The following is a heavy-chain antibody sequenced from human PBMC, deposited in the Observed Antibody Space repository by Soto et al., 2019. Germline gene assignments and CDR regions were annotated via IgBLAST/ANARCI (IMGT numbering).Heavy chain of an antibody. Sequence: EVQLVESGGGLVQPGGSLRLSFAASGFTVSSNSMSWVRQAPGKGLEWVSVIYSGGSAYYADSVKGRFTISRDNSKNTLYLQMNSLRAEDTAVYYCARHGYSYGGGYFDYWGQGTLVTVSS. V-gene: IGHV3-66*04. J-gene: IGHJ4*02. CDR3: ARHGYSYGGGYFDY. CDR1: GFTVSSNS. D-gene: IGHD5-18*01. CDR2: IYSGGSA.